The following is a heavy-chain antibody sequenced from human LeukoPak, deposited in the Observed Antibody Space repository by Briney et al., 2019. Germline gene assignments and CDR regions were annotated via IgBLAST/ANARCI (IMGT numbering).Heavy chain of an antibody. V-gene: IGHV4-34*01. Sequence: PSETLSLTCAVYGGSFSGYYWSWIRQPPGKGLEWIGEINHSGSTNYNPSLKRRVTISVDTSKNQFSLKLSSVTAADTAVYYCARGRRGEDYWGQGTLVTVSS. CDR2: INHSGST. CDR1: GGSFSGYY. J-gene: IGHJ4*02. D-gene: IGHD5-24*01. CDR3: ARGRRGEDY.